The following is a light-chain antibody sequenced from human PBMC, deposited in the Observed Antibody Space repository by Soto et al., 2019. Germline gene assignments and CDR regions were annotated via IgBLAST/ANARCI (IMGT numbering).Light chain of an antibody. V-gene: IGKV3-11*01. Sequence: EVLLTQSPVTLSLSPGERATLSCRASQSFRGLLAWYQQKPGQAPRLLIYDAYNRATGIPPRLSGSGSGTDFTLTISSLEPEDSAVYYCQQRHMWPITFGQGTRLEIK. CDR2: DAY. CDR3: QQRHMWPIT. J-gene: IGKJ5*01. CDR1: QSFRGL.